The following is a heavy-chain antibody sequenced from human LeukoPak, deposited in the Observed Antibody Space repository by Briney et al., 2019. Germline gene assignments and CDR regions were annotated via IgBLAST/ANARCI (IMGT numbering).Heavy chain of an antibody. D-gene: IGHD3-16*01. J-gene: IGHJ4*01. Sequence: PSVTLSLTCAVSGGSISTAHWWNWVRQSPGKGLEWIGEIYHRGNSNYNPSLKSRVSISVDTSKNQFSLKVTSLTAADTAVYYCARAFHPPDFAFGRAPYYFDLWGQGTLVTVSS. CDR3: ARAFHPPDFAFGRAPYYFDL. CDR1: GGSISTAHW. V-gene: IGHV4-4*02. CDR2: IYHRGNS.